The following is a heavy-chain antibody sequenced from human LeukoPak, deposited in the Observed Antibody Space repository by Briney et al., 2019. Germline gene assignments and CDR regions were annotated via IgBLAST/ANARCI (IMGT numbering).Heavy chain of an antibody. J-gene: IGHJ4*02. CDR1: GFTFSSYA. CDR2: ISGSGGST. D-gene: IGHD3-22*01. V-gene: IGHV3-23*01. Sequence: GGSLRLFCAASGFTFSSYAMSWVRQAPGKGLEWVSAISGSGGSTYYADSVKGRFTISRDNSKNTLYLQMNSLRAEDTAVYYCAPAHYYDSSGYYSVFDYWGQGTLVTVSS. CDR3: APAHYYDSSGYYSVFDY.